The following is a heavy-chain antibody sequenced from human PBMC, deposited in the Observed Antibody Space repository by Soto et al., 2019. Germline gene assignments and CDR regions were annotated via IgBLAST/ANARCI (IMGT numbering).Heavy chain of an antibody. CDR3: ARVDSSGYYY. V-gene: IGHV1-69*13. D-gene: IGHD3-22*01. CDR1: GGTFSSYA. CDR2: IIPIFGTA. J-gene: IGHJ4*02. Sequence: SPVKVSCKASGGTFSSYAISWVRQAPGQGLEWMGGIIPIFGTANYAQKLQGRVTTTADESTSTAYMELSSLRSEDTAVYYCARVDSSGYYYWGQGTLVTVSS.